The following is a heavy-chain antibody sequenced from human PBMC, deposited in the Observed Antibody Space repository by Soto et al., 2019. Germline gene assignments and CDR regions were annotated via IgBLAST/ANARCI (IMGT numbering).Heavy chain of an antibody. CDR2: MSHSGGT. CDR3: ARVERGTATTVVDAFDI. D-gene: IGHD1-1*01. CDR1: GGFVSSGSYY. V-gene: IGHV4-34*01. J-gene: IGHJ3*02. Sequence: QVQLQQWGAGLLKPSENLSLTCAVYGGFVSSGSYYWSWIRQPPGKGLEWIGEMSHSGGTHFNPSLKRRVTISLDTSKNQFSLKMSSVPAADKAIYYCARVERGTATTVVDAFDIWGPGTMVTVSS.